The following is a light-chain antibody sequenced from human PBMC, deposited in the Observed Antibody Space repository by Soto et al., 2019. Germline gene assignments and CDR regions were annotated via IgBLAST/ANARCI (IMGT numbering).Light chain of an antibody. J-gene: IGLJ3*02. Sequence: QSVLTQPASVSGSPGQSITISCTGTSSDVGNYNLVSWYQQYPGKAPKLMIYEGGKRPSGVSNRFSGSKSGNTASLTISGLQAEDEADYYCAAWDDRLNGWVFGGGTKLTVL. CDR3: AAWDDRLNGWV. V-gene: IGLV2-23*01. CDR1: SSDVGNYNL. CDR2: EGG.